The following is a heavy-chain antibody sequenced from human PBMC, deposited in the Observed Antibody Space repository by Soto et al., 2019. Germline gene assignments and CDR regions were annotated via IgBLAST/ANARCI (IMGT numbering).Heavy chain of an antibody. CDR2: IIPIFGTA. Sequence: QVQLVQSGAEVKKPGSSVKVSCKASGGTFSSYAISWVRQAPGQGLEWMGGIIPIFGTANYAQKFQGRVTITADESTSTAYMEMSSLRSEDTAVYYCARAGRDGYNYYYYYGMDVWGQGTTVTVSS. CDR3: ARAGRDGYNYYYYYGMDV. V-gene: IGHV1-69*01. D-gene: IGHD5-12*01. CDR1: GGTFSSYA. J-gene: IGHJ6*02.